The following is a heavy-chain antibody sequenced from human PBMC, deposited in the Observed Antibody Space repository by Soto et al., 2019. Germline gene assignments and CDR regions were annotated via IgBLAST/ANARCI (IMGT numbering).Heavy chain of an antibody. CDR1: GASISSYY. J-gene: IGHJ5*02. CDR2: IYNTGTT. D-gene: IGHD1-26*01. CDR3: AYLPTWGATTFAP. Sequence: SETLSLTCTVSGASISSYYWSWIRQPPGKGLEWIAYIYNTGTTKYNPSLKSRVTISEDTSKNQFSLKLTSVTAADTAVYYCAYLPTWGATTFAPWGQGTLDAVSS. V-gene: IGHV4-4*08.